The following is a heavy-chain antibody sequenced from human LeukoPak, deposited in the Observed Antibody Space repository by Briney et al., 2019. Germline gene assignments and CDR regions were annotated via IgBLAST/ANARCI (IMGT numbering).Heavy chain of an antibody. D-gene: IGHD5-24*01. CDR2: IYYSGST. Sequence: ASETLSLTCTVSGGSISSYYWSWIRQPPGKGLEWIGYIYYSGSTNYNPSLKSRVTISVDTSKNQFSLKLSSVTAADTAVYYCASYQDGYRQGYFDYWGQGTLVTVSS. J-gene: IGHJ4*02. CDR3: ASYQDGYRQGYFDY. V-gene: IGHV4-59*08. CDR1: GGSISSYY.